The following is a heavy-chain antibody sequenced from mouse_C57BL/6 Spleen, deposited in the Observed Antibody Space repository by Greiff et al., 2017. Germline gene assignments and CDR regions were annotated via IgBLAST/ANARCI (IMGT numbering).Heavy chain of an antibody. CDR3: ARRGTVVATDAMDY. CDR2: ILPGSGST. J-gene: IGHJ4*01. Sequence: QVQLQQSGAELMKPGASVKLSCKATGYTFTGYWIEWVKQRPGHGLEWIGEILPGSGSTNYTEKFKGKATFTADTSSNTAYMQLSSLTTEDSAIYYCARRGTVVATDAMDYWGQGTSVTVSS. D-gene: IGHD1-1*01. V-gene: IGHV1-9*01. CDR1: GYTFTGYW.